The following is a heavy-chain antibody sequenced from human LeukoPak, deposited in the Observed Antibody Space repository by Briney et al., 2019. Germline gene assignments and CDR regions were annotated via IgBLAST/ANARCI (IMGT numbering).Heavy chain of an antibody. J-gene: IGHJ4*02. CDR3: ARRGDYSDY. D-gene: IGHD2-15*01. Sequence: GESLKISCKSSGYTFTNYWIGWVRQMPGKGLEWMGIIYPGDSVVRYSPSFQGQVTISADRSINTAYLQWSSLKVSDTATYYCARRGDYSDYWGQGTLVTVSS. V-gene: IGHV5-51*01. CDR1: GYTFTNYW. CDR2: IYPGDSVV.